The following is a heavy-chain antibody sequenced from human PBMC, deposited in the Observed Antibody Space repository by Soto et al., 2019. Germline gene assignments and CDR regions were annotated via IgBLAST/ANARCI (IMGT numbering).Heavy chain of an antibody. V-gene: IGHV4-30-2*01. J-gene: IGHJ4*02. D-gene: IGHD5-12*01. CDR2: IYHSGST. CDR3: AAGGGLPRYC. Sequence: QLQLQESGSGLVKPSQTLSLTCAVSGGSISSGGYSWSWIRQPPGKGLEWIGYIYHSGSTYYDPSLKSRVTISVDRSKNQVSLTLSSVTAADTAVYYCAAGGGLPRYCWGQGTMVTVSS. CDR1: GGSISSGGYS.